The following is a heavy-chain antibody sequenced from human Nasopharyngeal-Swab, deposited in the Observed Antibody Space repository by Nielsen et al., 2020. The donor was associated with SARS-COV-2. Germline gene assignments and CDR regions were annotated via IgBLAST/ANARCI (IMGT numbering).Heavy chain of an antibody. CDR2: IYSGGST. J-gene: IGHJ6*02. CDR1: GFTVSSNY. Sequence: GESLKISCAASGFTVSSNYMSWVRQAPGKGLEWVSVIYSGGSTYYADSVKGRFTISRDNSKNTLSLQMNSLRAEDTAVYYCAREILDYYDSSGYYSPPIFYGMDVWGQGTTVTVSS. CDR3: AREILDYYDSSGYYSPPIFYGMDV. D-gene: IGHD3-22*01. V-gene: IGHV3-53*01.